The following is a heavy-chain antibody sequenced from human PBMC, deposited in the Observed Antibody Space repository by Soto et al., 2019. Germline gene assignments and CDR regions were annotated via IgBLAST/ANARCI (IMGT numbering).Heavy chain of an antibody. CDR1: GGSFSAYY. Sequence: SETLSLTCAVYGGSFSAYYWNGISQPPGKVLEWIGEINHSRGTSYNQSLKSRVTISVDTSKSQFYLKLTSVNAPDRAVYYCARGSVDTVDSSGFYDYWGQGNPVTVS. J-gene: IGHJ4*02. V-gene: IGHV4-34*01. CDR3: ARGSVDTVDSSGFYDY. D-gene: IGHD3-22*01. CDR2: INHSRGT.